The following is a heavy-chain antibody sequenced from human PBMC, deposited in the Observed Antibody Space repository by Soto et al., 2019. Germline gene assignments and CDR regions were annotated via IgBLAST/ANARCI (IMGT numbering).Heavy chain of an antibody. CDR3: ATVRELVA. CDR1: GLTFSSHW. Sequence: EVQLVESGGGLVQPGGSLRLSCAVSGLTFSSHWMSWVRQAPGKGLEWVANINQDGSDKYYVDSVKGRFIISRDNAKNSLYLQMNSLRADDTAVYFCATVRELVAWGQGTLVTVSS. D-gene: IGHD3-10*01. V-gene: IGHV3-7*01. J-gene: IGHJ4*02. CDR2: INQDGSDK.